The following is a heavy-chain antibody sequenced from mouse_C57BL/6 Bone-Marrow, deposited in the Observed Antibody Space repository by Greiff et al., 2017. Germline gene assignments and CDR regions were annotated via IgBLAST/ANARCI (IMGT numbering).Heavy chain of an antibody. D-gene: IGHD2-4*01. CDR3: ARPYYDYTWFAY. V-gene: IGHV5-12*01. Sequence: EVNVVESGGGLVQPGGSLKLSCAASGFTFSDYYMYWVRQTPEKRLEWVAYISNGGGSTYYPDTVKGRFTISRDNAKNTLYLQMSRLKSEDTAMYYCARPYYDYTWFAYWGQGTLVTVSA. J-gene: IGHJ3*01. CDR2: ISNGGGST. CDR1: GFTFSDYY.